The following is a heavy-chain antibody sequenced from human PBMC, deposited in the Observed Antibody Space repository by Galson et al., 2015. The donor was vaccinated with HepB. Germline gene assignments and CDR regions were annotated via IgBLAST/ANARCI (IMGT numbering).Heavy chain of an antibody. D-gene: IGHD4-23*01. Sequence: SLRLSCAASGFTFSSYAMSWVRQAPGKGLEWVSAISGSGGSTYYADSVKGRFTISRDNSKNTLYLQMNSLRAEDTAVYYCAKEGLRWYLGYYYFDYWGQGTLVTVSS. CDR3: AKEGLRWYLGYYYFDY. CDR2: ISGSGGST. J-gene: IGHJ4*02. V-gene: IGHV3-23*01. CDR1: GFTFSSYA.